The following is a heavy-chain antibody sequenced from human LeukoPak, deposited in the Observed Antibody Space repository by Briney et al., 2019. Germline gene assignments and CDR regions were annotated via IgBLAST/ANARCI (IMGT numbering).Heavy chain of an antibody. Sequence: SGPALVKPTQTLTLTCTFSGFSLSTSGMCVSWIRQPPGKALEWLARIDWDDDKYYSTSLKPRLIISKDTSKNQVVLTMTNMDPADTATYYCARTVYGSGSYYPDYWGQGTLVTVSS. CDR3: ARTVYGSGSYYPDY. CDR2: IDWDDDK. CDR1: GFSLSTSGMC. V-gene: IGHV2-70*11. D-gene: IGHD3-10*01. J-gene: IGHJ4*02.